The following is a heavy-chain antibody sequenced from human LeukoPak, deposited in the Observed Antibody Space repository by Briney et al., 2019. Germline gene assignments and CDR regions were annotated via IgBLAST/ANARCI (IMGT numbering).Heavy chain of an antibody. V-gene: IGHV3-23*01. Sequence: GGSLRLSCAASGFTFSSYAMSWVRQAPGKGLEWVSAISGSGGSTYYADSVKGRFTISRDNSKNTLYLQMNSLRAEDTAVYYCATTKWVNMVRGVIREWYFDLWGRGTLVTVSS. D-gene: IGHD3-10*01. J-gene: IGHJ2*01. CDR2: ISGSGGST. CDR3: ATTKWVNMVRGVIREWYFDL. CDR1: GFTFSSYA.